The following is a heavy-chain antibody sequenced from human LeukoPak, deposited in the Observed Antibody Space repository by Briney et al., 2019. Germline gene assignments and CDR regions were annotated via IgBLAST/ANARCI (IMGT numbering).Heavy chain of an antibody. CDR1: GFTFSSYA. CDR3: ARARASGYYDSSGYYYFDY. CDR2: ISSNGGST. J-gene: IGHJ4*02. D-gene: IGHD3-22*01. Sequence: GGSLRLSCAASGFTFSSYAMHWVRQAPGKGLEYVSAISSNGGSTYYANSVKGRFTISRDNSKNTLYLQMGSLRAEDMAVYYCARARASGYYDSSGYYYFDYWGQGTLVTVSS. V-gene: IGHV3-64*01.